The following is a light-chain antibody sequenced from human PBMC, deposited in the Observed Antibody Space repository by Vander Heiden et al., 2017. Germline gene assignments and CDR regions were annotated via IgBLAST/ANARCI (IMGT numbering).Light chain of an antibody. CDR2: EVS. J-gene: IGLJ2*01. Sequence: QSALTQPASVSGSPGQSITISCTGTSSDVGGYNYVPWYQQHPGKAPKLMIYEVSNRPSGVSSRFSGSKSGNTASLTISGLQAEDEADYYCSAYTSSSTLVFGGGTKLTVL. V-gene: IGLV2-14*01. CDR3: SAYTSSSTLV. CDR1: SSDVGGYNY.